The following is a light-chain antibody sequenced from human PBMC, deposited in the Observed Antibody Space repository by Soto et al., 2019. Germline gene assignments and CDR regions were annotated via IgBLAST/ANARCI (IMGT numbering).Light chain of an antibody. Sequence: QSVLTQPPSVSAAPGQKVTISCSGSTSNIGYNSVTWYQQLPGTAPKVLIYDNNKRPSGIPDRFSGSKSGTSATLGITGLQTGDEADYYCGTWDSSLSAGVFGTGTQLTVL. CDR2: DNN. CDR3: GTWDSSLSAGV. CDR1: TSNIGYNS. J-gene: IGLJ1*01. V-gene: IGLV1-51*01.